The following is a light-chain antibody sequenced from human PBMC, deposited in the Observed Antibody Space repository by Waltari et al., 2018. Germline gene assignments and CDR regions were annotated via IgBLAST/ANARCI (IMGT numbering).Light chain of an antibody. CDR1: QSVSSS. CDR3: QHRINWPT. V-gene: IGKV3-11*01. Sequence: EIVLTQSPGTLSLSPGERATLSSRASQSVSSSLAWYQHKPGRAPWLLPCDASRRATGIPARFSGSGSGTDFTITISGLEPEDFAVYYCQHRINWPTFGQGTKVEIE. CDR2: DAS. J-gene: IGKJ1*01.